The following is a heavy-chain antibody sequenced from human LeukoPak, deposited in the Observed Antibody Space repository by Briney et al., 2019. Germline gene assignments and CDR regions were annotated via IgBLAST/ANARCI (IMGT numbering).Heavy chain of an antibody. V-gene: IGHV1-46*01. Sequence: ASVKVSCKASGYTFTSYYMHWVRQAPGQGLEWMGIINPSGGSISYAQKFQGRVTMTRDTSTSTVYMELSSLRSEDTAVYYCAREAYCGGDCPNDAFDIWGQGTMVTVSS. CDR1: GYTFTSYY. J-gene: IGHJ3*02. CDR3: AREAYCGGDCPNDAFDI. D-gene: IGHD2-21*02. CDR2: INPSGGSI.